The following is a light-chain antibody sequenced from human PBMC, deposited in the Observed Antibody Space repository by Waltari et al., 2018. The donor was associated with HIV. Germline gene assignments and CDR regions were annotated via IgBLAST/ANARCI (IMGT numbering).Light chain of an antibody. CDR3: CSYAGSYTRV. CDR2: DVS. J-gene: IGLJ3*02. V-gene: IGLV2-11*01. CDR1: SRDVGAYNY. Sequence: QSALTQPRSVSGSPGQSVTISCTGTSRDVGAYNYVSWYQQHPGKAPKVIISDVSKRPSGVPDRSAGSKSGNTASLTISGLQAEDEADYYCCSYAGSYTRVFGGGTKLTVL.